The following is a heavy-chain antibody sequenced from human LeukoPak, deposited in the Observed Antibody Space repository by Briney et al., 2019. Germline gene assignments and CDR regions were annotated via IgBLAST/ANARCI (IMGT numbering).Heavy chain of an antibody. Sequence: ASVKVSCMVSGYTLTELSMHWVRQAPGKGLDWMGGFDPEDGEIIYAQKFQDRVTMTEDTSTDTAYMEPSSLRSDDTAVYYCATEKDDSSGYYYFDYWGQGTLVTVSS. D-gene: IGHD3-22*01. J-gene: IGHJ4*02. CDR1: GYTLTELS. CDR3: ATEKDDSSGYYYFDY. CDR2: FDPEDGEI. V-gene: IGHV1-24*01.